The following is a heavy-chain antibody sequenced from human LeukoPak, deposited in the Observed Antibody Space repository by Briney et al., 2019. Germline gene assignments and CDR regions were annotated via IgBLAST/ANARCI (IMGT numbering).Heavy chain of an antibody. J-gene: IGHJ4*02. V-gene: IGHV3-74*01. CDR3: ARDDSVYRIAAAGTNY. CDR2: INTDGSST. Sequence: SGGSLRLSCAASGFTFSSYWMHWVRQAPGKGLVWVSRINTDGSSTSYADSVKGRFTISRDNSKNTLYLRMNSLRAEDTAVYYCARDDSVYRIAAAGTNYWGQGTLVTVSS. D-gene: IGHD6-13*01. CDR1: GFTFSSYW.